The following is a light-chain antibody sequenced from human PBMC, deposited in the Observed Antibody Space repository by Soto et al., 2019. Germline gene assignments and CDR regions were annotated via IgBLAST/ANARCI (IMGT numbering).Light chain of an antibody. J-gene: IGKJ1*01. V-gene: IGKV1-5*01. CDR3: QQYNHYCA. CDR1: QNINGW. CDR2: DAS. Sequence: DIQMTQSPSTLSASVGDRVTITCRARQNINGWLAGYQQKPGKAPKLLIYDASSLGSGVTSRFSGSGFGTDFTRTISSLQPDDFATYYCQQYNHYCAFGQGTTVELK.